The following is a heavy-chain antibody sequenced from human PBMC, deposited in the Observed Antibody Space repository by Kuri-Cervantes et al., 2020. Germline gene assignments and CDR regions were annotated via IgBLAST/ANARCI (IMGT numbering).Heavy chain of an antibody. CDR3: ARAGEDYYYMDV. V-gene: IGHV1-24*01. CDR2: FDPEDGET. CDR1: GYTLTELS. Sequence: ASVKVSCKVSGYTLTELSMHWVRQAPGKGLEWMGGFDPEDGETIYAQKFQGRVTMTEDTSTDTTYMELSSLRSEDTAVYYCARAGEDYYYMDVWGKGTTVTVSS. J-gene: IGHJ6*03. D-gene: IGHD4-17*01.